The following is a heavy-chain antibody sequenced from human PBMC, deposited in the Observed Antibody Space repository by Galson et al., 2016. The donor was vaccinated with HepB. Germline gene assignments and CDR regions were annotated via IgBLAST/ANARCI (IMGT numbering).Heavy chain of an antibody. CDR1: GFSLSTIGVG. Sequence: PALVKPTQTLTLTCTFSGFSLSTIGVGVGWIRQPPGKALEWLALIYWDDDKRYSPSLESRLTVIKDTSKDQVVLIMTNMDPVDTGTYYCARGARYTSAWRGYYFDSWGQGTLVTVSS. CDR3: ARGARYTSAWRGYYFDS. D-gene: IGHD6-19*01. CDR2: IYWDDDK. V-gene: IGHV2-5*02. J-gene: IGHJ4*02.